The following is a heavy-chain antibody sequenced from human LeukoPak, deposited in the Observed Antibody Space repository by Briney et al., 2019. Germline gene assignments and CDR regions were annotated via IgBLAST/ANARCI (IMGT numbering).Heavy chain of an antibody. Sequence: GASVKVSCKASGYTFTSYYMHWVRQAPGQGLEWMGIINPSGGSTSYAQKFQGRVTMTRDTSTSTVYMELSSLRSEDTAVYYCARDGSKQQMRRAEYFQHWGQGTLVTVSS. V-gene: IGHV1-46*01. J-gene: IGHJ1*01. CDR2: INPSGGST. CDR3: ARDGSKQQMRRAEYFQH. D-gene: IGHD6-13*01. CDR1: GYTFTSYY.